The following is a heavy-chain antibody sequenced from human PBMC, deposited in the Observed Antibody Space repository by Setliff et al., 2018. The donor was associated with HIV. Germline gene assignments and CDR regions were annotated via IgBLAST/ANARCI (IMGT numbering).Heavy chain of an antibody. CDR3: ARWSSNSNYYYYYYYMDV. CDR2: IKEDGSEK. V-gene: IGHV3-7*03. CDR1: GFTLGSDW. D-gene: IGHD4-4*01. Sequence: GGSLRLSCAASGFTLGSDWMSWVRQAPGKGLEWVASIKEDGSEKYYVDSVKGRFTISRDNAKNSLYLQMNSLRAEDTAVYYCARWSSNSNYYYYYYYMDVWGKGTTVTVSS. J-gene: IGHJ6*03.